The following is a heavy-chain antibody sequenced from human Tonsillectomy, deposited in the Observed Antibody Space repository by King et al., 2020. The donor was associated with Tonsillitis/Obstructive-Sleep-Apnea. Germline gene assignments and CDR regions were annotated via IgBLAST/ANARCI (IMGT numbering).Heavy chain of an antibody. CDR1: GGSFSAYY. Sequence: VQLQQWGAGLLKPSETLSLTCAVYGGSFSAYYWSWIRQPPGKWLEWFGEINHSGSPLYTPSLKSRVTISIDTSKSQFSLKLSSVTAADTSVYYCARRSYSNWDYYYFYMDVWGKGTTVTVSS. CDR2: INHSGSP. V-gene: IGHV4-34*01. CDR3: ARRSYSNWDYYYFYMDV. D-gene: IGHD4-11*01. J-gene: IGHJ6*03.